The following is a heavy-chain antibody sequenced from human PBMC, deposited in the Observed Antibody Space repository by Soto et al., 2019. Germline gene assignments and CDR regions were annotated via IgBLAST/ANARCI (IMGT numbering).Heavy chain of an antibody. CDR2: IKQDGSEN. D-gene: IGHD2-15*01. Sequence: PGWSLRLSCAASGFTFSNDWMSWVRQAPGEGLEWVANIKQDGSENSYVDSVKGRFTISRDNAKNSVYLQMNSLRAEDTAVYYCARGRYCSGGRCYFDYWGQGP. CDR3: ARGRYCSGGRCYFDY. J-gene: IGHJ4*02. V-gene: IGHV3-7*04. CDR1: GFTFSNDW.